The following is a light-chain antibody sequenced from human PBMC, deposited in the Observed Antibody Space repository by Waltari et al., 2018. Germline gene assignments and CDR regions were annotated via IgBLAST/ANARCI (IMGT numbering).Light chain of an antibody. CDR2: AAS. J-gene: IGKJ2*01. Sequence: DIQMTQSPSSLSASVGDRVTITCRASQSISSYLNWYQQKPGKAPKLLIYAASSLQSGVPSRFSGSGSGTDFTLTISSLQPEDFATYYCQQSYSTPRGWNTFGQGTKLEIK. CDR1: QSISSY. CDR3: QQSYSTPRGWNT. V-gene: IGKV1-39*01.